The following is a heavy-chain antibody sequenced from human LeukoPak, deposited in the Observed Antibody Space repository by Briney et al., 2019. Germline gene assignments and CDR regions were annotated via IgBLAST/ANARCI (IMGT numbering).Heavy chain of an antibody. V-gene: IGHV3-23*01. CDR3: AKEWEYCMEYYFDY. Sequence: GGSLRLSCAASGFTFNSYTMNWVRQAPGKGLEWVSVVSGSGSSKYYADYVKGRFTISRDNSKNTLYLQMNSLGVEDTGIYYCAKEWEYCMEYYFDYWGQGTLVTVSS. J-gene: IGHJ4*02. D-gene: IGHD1-1*01. CDR2: VSGSGSSK. CDR1: GFTFNSYT.